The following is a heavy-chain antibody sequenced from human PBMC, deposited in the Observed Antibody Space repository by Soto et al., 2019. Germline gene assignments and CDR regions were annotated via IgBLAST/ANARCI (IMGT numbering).Heavy chain of an antibody. D-gene: IGHD2-2*01. Sequence: SMRLSWAAAECNCIDHARSWISKRTGKGLEWFSAISGVGGRTYYADFVRGRFTLSRDNPKNSLYLQMNSLRAEETALYYCARDYRCYGAFGYWGERPLVTVSS. CDR1: ECNCIDHA. J-gene: IGHJ4*02. CDR3: ARDYRCYGAFGY. V-gene: IGHV3-23*01. CDR2: ISGVGGRT.